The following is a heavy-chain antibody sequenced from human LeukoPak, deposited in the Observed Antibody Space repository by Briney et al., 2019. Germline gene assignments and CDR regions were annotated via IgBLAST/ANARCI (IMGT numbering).Heavy chain of an antibody. J-gene: IGHJ5*02. D-gene: IGHD3-9*01. CDR2: INTGNGNT. V-gene: IGHV1-3*04. Sequence: ASVKVSCKASGYTFTSYAIHWVRQAPGQRLECMGWINTGNGNTKYSQKFQGRVTITRDTSASTAYMDLSSLRSEDTAVYYCATTPDYDILTGYKTWGQGTLVTVSS. CDR3: ATTPDYDILTGYKT. CDR1: GYTFTSYA.